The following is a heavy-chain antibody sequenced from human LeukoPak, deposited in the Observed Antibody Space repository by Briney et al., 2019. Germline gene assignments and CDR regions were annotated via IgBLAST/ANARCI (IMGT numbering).Heavy chain of an antibody. CDR3: ASFPTGVQLERRPRFDP. Sequence: SETLSLTCAVYGGSFSGYYWSWIRQPPGKGLEWIGEINHSGSTNYNPSLKSRVTISVDTSKNQFSQKLSSVTAADTAVYYCASFPTGVQLERRPRFDPWGQGTLVTVSS. CDR2: INHSGST. V-gene: IGHV4-34*01. D-gene: IGHD1-1*01. J-gene: IGHJ5*02. CDR1: GGSFSGYY.